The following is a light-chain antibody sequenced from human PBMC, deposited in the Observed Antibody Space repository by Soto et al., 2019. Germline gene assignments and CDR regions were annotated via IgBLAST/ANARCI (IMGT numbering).Light chain of an antibody. CDR2: KDS. J-gene: IGLJ2*01. CDR1: VLANKY. CDR3: YSAADNNLGV. Sequence: SYELTQPSSVSVSPGQTARITCSGDVLANKYTRWFQQKPGQAPVLVIYKDSARPSGIPERFSGSSSGTTVTLTISGAQVEDEADYYWYSAADNNLGVFGGGTKLTVL. V-gene: IGLV3-27*01.